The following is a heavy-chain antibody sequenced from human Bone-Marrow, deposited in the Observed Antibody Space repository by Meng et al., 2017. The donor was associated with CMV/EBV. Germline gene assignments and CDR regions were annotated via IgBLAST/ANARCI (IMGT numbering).Heavy chain of an antibody. CDR2: IHYSGGT. J-gene: IGHJ5*02. CDR3: ARDRVLLGLDP. D-gene: IGHD2-15*01. Sequence: CTLSGESISSSGHDWSWIRQHPGKRLEWIENIHYSGGTHYNPSLKSRLSLSVDTSKNQFSLKLSSVTAADTAVYYCARDRVLLGLDPWGQGSLVTVSS. CDR1: GESISSSGHD. V-gene: IGHV4-31*03.